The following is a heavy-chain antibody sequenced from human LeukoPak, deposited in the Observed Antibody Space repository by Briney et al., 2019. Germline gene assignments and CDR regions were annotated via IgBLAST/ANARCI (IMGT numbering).Heavy chain of an antibody. CDR2: VIPLFETT. V-gene: IGHV1-69*01. CDR3: ARGDIAPAGTGYYFDY. J-gene: IGHJ4*02. D-gene: IGHD6-13*01. CDR1: GGTFSNYA. Sequence: SVKVSCKASGGTFSNYAINWVRQAPGRGLEWMGGVIPLFETTNYAQKFQGRVTITADESTSTAYMELSSLTSDDAAVYYCARGDIAPAGTGYYFDYWGQATLVTVSS.